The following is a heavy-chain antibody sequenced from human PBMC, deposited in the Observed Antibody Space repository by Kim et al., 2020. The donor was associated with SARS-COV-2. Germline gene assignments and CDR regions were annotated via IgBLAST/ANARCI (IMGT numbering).Heavy chain of an antibody. CDR2: ISYDGSNK. CDR1: GFTLSSYG. J-gene: IGHJ4*02. CDR3: ATHLRSFVWLLIAPPDY. D-gene: IGHD3-9*01. V-gene: IGHV3-30*03. Sequence: GGSLRLSCAASGFTLSSYGMHWVRQAPGKGLEWMAVISYDGSNKYYTDSVKGRFTISRDNSKNTLYLQMSSLRAEDTAVYYCATHLRSFVWLLIAPPDYWGQGTLVTVSS.